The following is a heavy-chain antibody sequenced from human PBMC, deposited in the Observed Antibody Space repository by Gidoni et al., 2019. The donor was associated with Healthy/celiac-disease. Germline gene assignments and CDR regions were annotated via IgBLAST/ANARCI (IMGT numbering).Heavy chain of an antibody. CDR1: GFTFSNAW. CDR2: IKSKTDGGTT. J-gene: IGHJ4*02. D-gene: IGHD6-19*01. CDR3: TTGDSSGWSIIDY. Sequence: EVQLVESGGGLVKPGGSLRLSCAASGFTFSNAWMNWVRQAPGKGLEWVGRIKSKTDGGTTDYAAPVKGRFTISRDDSKNTLYLQMNSLKTEDTAVYYCTTGDSSGWSIIDYWGQGTLVTVSS. V-gene: IGHV3-15*07.